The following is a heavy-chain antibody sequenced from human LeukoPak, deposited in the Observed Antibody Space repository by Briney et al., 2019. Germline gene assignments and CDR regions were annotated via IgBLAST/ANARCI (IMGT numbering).Heavy chain of an antibody. Sequence: PSETLSLTCSVSGGSFTNYYWTWIRQPAGKGLEWIGRIYTSGSTNYNPSLKGRVTMSVDTSQKEVSLTLRSMTAADTAVYFCARGPGSYRPLHFFDYWGQGTLVTVSS. CDR1: GGSFTNYY. CDR3: ARGPGSYRPLHFFDY. D-gene: IGHD1-26*01. CDR2: IYTSGST. V-gene: IGHV4-4*07. J-gene: IGHJ4*02.